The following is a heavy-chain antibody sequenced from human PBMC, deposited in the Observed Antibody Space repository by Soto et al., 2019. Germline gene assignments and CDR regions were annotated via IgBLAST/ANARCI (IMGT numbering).Heavy chain of an antibody. J-gene: IGHJ4*02. V-gene: IGHV3-23*01. CDR1: GFTFSSFA. CDR3: AGPGYSSQDY. CDR2: ISGSGDGT. Sequence: GGSLRLSCAASGFTFSSFALSWVRQAPGMGLEWVSAISGSGDGTDYADSVKGRFTISRDNSKNTLYLQMNSLRAEDTAVYYCAGPGYSSQDYWGQGALVTVSS. D-gene: IGHD5-18*01.